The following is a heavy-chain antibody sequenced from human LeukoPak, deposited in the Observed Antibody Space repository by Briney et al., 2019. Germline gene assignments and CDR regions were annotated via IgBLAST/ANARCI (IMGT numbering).Heavy chain of an antibody. CDR3: ARYIVGATEFDP. Sequence: SVKVSCKASGGTFSSYAISWVRQAPGQGLEWMGGIIPIFGTANYAQKFQGRVTITTDESTSTAYMELSSLRSEDTAVYYCARYIVGATEFDPWGQGTLVTVSS. J-gene: IGHJ5*02. D-gene: IGHD1-26*01. CDR1: GGTFSSYA. CDR2: IIPIFGTA. V-gene: IGHV1-69*05.